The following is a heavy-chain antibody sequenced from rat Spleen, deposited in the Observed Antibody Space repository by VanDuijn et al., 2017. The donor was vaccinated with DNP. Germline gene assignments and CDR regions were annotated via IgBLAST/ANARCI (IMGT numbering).Heavy chain of an antibody. D-gene: IGHD4-3*01. J-gene: IGHJ2*01. CDR2: IGISGAST. CDR1: GFTFGNYG. V-gene: IGHV5S13*01. CDR3: ARGGIRAYFDY. Sequence: EVQLVESGGGLVEPGRSLKVSCVAAGFTFGNYGMAWVRQTPTRGLEWVASIGISGASTFYRDSVKGRFTVSKDDAKNTLYLQMDSLRSEDTATYYCARGGIRAYFDYWGQGVMVTVSS.